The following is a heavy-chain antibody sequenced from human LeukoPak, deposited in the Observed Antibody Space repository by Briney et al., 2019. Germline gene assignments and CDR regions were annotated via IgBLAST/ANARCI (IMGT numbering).Heavy chain of an antibody. CDR1: GGSFSGYY. Sequence: PSETLSLTCAVYGGSFSGYYWSWIRQPPGKGLEWIGEINHSGSTNYNPSLKSRVTISVDTSKNQFSLKLSSVTAADTAVYYCARQRRSGSKLYYFDYWGQGTLVTVSS. V-gene: IGHV4-34*01. CDR3: ARQRRSGSKLYYFDY. D-gene: IGHD3-3*01. J-gene: IGHJ4*02. CDR2: INHSGST.